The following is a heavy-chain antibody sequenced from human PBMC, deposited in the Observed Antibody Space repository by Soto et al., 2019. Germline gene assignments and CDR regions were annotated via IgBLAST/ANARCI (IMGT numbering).Heavy chain of an antibody. V-gene: IGHV4-31*03. J-gene: IGHJ4*02. CDR1: GGYISSGAHY. CDR2: IYYSGSN. Sequence: SETLSLTCTVSGGYISSGAHYWSWIRQLPGKGLEWIGNIYYSGSNYYNPSLKSRVTISVDTSNNQFSLNLSSVTAADTAIYYCARDRYGVPRGDYFDSWGQGILVTVSS. D-gene: IGHD4-17*01. CDR3: ARDRYGVPRGDYFDS.